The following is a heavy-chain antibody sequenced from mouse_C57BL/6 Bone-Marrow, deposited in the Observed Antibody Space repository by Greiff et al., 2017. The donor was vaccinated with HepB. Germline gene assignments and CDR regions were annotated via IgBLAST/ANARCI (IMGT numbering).Heavy chain of an antibody. Sequence: VKLVESGAELVRPGASVTLSCKASGYTFTDYEMHWVKQTPVHGLEWIGAIDPETGGTAYNQKFKGKAILTADKSSSTAYMELRSLTSEDSAVYYCTGDFAYWGQGTLVTVSA. CDR1: GYTFTDYE. V-gene: IGHV1-15*01. J-gene: IGHJ3*01. CDR3: TGDFAY. CDR2: IDPETGGT.